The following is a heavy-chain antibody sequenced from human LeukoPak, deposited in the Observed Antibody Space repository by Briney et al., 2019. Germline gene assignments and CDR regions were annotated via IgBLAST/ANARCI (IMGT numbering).Heavy chain of an antibody. Sequence: GGSLRLSCAASGFIFSTYGMHWVRQAPGKGLEWVAVISYDGTNKYYADSVKGRFTISRDNAKNTLYLQVNSLRAEDTAFYYCAKDPPGVPGWGQGNLVTVSS. CDR2: ISYDGTNK. CDR1: GFIFSTYG. CDR3: AKDPPGVPG. J-gene: IGHJ4*02. D-gene: IGHD2-2*01. V-gene: IGHV3-30*18.